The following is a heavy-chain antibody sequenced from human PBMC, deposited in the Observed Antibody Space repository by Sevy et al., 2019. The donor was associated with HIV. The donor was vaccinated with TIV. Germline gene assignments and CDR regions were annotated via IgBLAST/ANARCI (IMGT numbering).Heavy chain of an antibody. CDR1: GFTFSSYA. V-gene: IGHV3-30-3*01. CDR2: ISYDGSNK. J-gene: IGHJ6*02. D-gene: IGHD3-3*01. CDR3: ARDQSLRFFMAYYYGMDV. Sequence: GGSLRLSCAASGFTFSSYAMHWVRQAPGKGLEWVAVISYDGSNKYYADSVKGRFTISRDNSKNTLYLQMNSLRAEDTAAYYCARDQSLRFFMAYYYGMDVWGQGTTVTVSS.